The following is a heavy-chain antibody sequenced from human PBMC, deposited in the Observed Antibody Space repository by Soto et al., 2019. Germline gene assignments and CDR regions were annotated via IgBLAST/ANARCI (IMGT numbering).Heavy chain of an antibody. D-gene: IGHD2-8*02. CDR2: IKSKTDGGTT. Sequence: GSLRLSCAASGFTFSNAWMSWVRQAPGKGLEWVGRIKSKTDGGTTDYAAPVKGRFTISRDDSKNTLYLQMNSLKTEDTAVYYCTTDAEVLDAFDIWGQGTMVTVSS. CDR1: GFTFSNAW. V-gene: IGHV3-15*01. J-gene: IGHJ3*02. CDR3: TTDAEVLDAFDI.